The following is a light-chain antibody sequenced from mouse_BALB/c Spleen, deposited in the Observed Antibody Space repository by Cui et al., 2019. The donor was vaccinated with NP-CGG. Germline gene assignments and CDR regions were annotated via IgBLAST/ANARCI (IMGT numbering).Light chain of an antibody. V-gene: IGLV1*01. CDR2: GTN. CDR3: ALWYSNHWV. J-gene: IGLJ1*01. CDR1: TGAVTTSNY. Sequence: QAVVTQESALTTSPGETVTLTCHSSTGAVTTSNYANWVQEKPDHLFTGLIGGTNNRAPGVPARFSGSLIGDKAALTITGAQTEDEAIYFCALWYSNHWVFGGGTTLTVL.